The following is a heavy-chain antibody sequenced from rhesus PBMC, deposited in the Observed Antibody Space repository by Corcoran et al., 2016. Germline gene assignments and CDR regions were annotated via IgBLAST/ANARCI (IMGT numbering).Heavy chain of an antibody. V-gene: IGHV4S14*01. D-gene: IGHD5-42*01. CDR1: GYSISSGYY. J-gene: IGHJ2*01. CDR2: SYGSGGSN. CDR3: ARVGSSWSEWDTVGTEWYFDL. Sequence: QVQLQESGPGLVKPSETLSLTCAVSGYSISSGYYWGWIRQPPGKGLERSGSSYGSGGSNYLNPSLKSRVTLSVDTSKNQFSLKLSSVTSADTAVYYCARVGSSWSEWDTVGTEWYFDLWGPGTPITISS.